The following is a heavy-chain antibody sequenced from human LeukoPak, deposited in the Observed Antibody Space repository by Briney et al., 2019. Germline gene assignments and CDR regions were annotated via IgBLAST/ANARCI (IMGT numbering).Heavy chain of an antibody. Sequence: SETLSLTCTVSGSISSGDYYWSWIRQHPGKGLEWIGYIYYSGSTYYNPSLKSRVTISVDTSKNQFSLKLSSVTAADTAVYYCARAPTVTGYFDYWGQGTLVTVSS. CDR1: GSISSGDYY. CDR3: ARAPTVTGYFDY. V-gene: IGHV4-31*03. CDR2: IYYSGST. D-gene: IGHD4-17*01. J-gene: IGHJ4*02.